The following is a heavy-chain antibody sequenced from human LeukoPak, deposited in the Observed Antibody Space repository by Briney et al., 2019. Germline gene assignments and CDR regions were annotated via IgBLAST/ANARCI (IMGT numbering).Heavy chain of an antibody. V-gene: IGHV3-21*01. Sequence: GGSLRLSCAASGLTFSSYSMNWVRQAPGKGLEWVSSISSSSSYIYYADSVKGRFPISRDNAKNSLYLQMNSLRAEDTAVYYCARDPDYDSLFDCWGQGTLVTVSS. CDR2: ISSSSSYI. J-gene: IGHJ4*02. CDR1: GLTFSSYS. D-gene: IGHD3-22*01. CDR3: ARDPDYDSLFDC.